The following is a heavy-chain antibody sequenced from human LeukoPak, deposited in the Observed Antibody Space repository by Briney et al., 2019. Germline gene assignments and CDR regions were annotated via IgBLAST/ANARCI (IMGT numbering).Heavy chain of an antibody. CDR1: GGSFSGYY. Sequence: PSETLSLTCAVYGGSFSGYYWSWIRQPPGKGLEWIGEINHSGSTNYNPSLKSRVTISVDTSKNQFSLKLSSVTAADTAVYYCARIDRYNWNYGLFDYWGQGTLVTVSS. V-gene: IGHV4-34*01. D-gene: IGHD1-7*01. CDR3: ARIDRYNWNYGLFDY. CDR2: INHSGST. J-gene: IGHJ4*02.